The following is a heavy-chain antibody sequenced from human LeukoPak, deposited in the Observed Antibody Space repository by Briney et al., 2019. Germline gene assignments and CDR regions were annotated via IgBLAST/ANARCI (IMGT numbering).Heavy chain of an antibody. J-gene: IGHJ4*02. V-gene: IGHV1-69*04. CDR3: ARVSMAHERYYFHY. CDR1: GGTFSSYA. Sequence: SVKVSCKATGGTFSSYAISWVRQAPGQGLEWMGRIIPILGIANYAQKFQGRVTITADKSTSTAYMELSRLRSDDTAVYYCARVSMAHERYYFHYWGQGTLVTVSS. D-gene: IGHD2/OR15-2a*01. CDR2: IIPILGIA.